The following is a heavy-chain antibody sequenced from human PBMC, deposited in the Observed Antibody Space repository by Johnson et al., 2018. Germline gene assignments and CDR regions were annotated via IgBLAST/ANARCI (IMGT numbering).Heavy chain of an antibody. CDR2: ISYDGSTE. CDR1: GFIFSNSA. D-gene: IGHD1-1*01. Sequence: QVQLVESGGGVVQPGRSLRLSCAASGFIFSNSAMHWVRQAPGKGLEWVAVISYDGSTEYYADSVKGRFTISRDNSKNTLFLQMNSLRAEDTTVYYCARSQSHWNDALDYWGQGTLVTASS. J-gene: IGHJ4*02. V-gene: IGHV3-30-3*01. CDR3: ARSQSHWNDALDY.